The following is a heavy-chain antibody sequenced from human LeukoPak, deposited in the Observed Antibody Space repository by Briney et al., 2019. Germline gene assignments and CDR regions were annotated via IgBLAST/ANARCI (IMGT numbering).Heavy chain of an antibody. CDR2: IYQSGST. CDR3: AREGSSFSYFDY. J-gene: IGHJ4*02. D-gene: IGHD6-6*01. V-gene: IGHV4-38-2*02. CDR1: GYSIRSGYY. Sequence: SETLSVTCTVSGYSIRSGYYWAWIRQPPGKGLEWIGSIYQSGSTYYNPSLKSRVTISVDTSKNQFSLKLSSVTAADTAVYYCAREGSSFSYFDYWGQGTLVTVSS.